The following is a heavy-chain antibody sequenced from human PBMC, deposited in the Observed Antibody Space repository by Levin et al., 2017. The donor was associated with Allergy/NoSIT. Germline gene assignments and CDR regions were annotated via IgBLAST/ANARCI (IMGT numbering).Heavy chain of an antibody. V-gene: IGHV3-23*01. CDR1: GFTFSSYA. Sequence: QAGESLKISCAASGFTFSSYAMSWVRQAPGKGLEWVSAISGSGGSTYYADSVKGRFTISRDNSKNTLYLQMNSLRAEDTAVYYCAKDSPSRIVVVKGADYWGQGTLVTVSS. J-gene: IGHJ4*02. D-gene: IGHD2-21*01. CDR3: AKDSPSRIVVVKGADY. CDR2: ISGSGGST.